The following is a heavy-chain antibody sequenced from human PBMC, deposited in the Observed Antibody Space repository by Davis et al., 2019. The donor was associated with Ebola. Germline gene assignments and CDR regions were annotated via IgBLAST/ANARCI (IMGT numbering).Heavy chain of an antibody. CDR3: ARGIGLWSGWGKDY. D-gene: IGHD3-3*01. CDR2: IIPIFGTA. J-gene: IGHJ4*02. CDR1: GGTFSSYA. Sequence: SVKVSCKASGGTFSSYAISWVRQAPGQGLEWMGGIIPIFGTANYAQKFQGRVTITADESTSTAYMELSSLRSEDTAVYYCARGIGLWSGWGKDYWGQGTLVTVSS. V-gene: IGHV1-69*13.